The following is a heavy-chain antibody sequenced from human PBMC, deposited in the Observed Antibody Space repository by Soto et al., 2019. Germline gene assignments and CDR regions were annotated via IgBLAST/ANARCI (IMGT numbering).Heavy chain of an antibody. CDR2: ISSSSSYI. Sequence: PGGSLRLSCAASGFTFSSYSMNWVRQAPGKGLEWVSSISSSSSYIYYADSVKGRFTISRDNAKNSLYLQMNSLRAEDTAVYYCASRSDRLRYYGMDVWGQGTTVTVS. D-gene: IGHD2-8*01. J-gene: IGHJ6*02. CDR1: GFTFSSYS. CDR3: ASRSDRLRYYGMDV. V-gene: IGHV3-21*01.